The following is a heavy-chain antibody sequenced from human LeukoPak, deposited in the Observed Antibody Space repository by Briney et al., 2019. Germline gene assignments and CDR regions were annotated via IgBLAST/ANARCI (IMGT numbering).Heavy chain of an antibody. CDR2: INWNSNSI. V-gene: IGHV3-9*01. J-gene: IGHJ6*03. Sequence: GGSLRLSCAASGFTVSNNYMNWVRQAPGKGLEWVSGINWNSNSIGYADSVKGRFIISRDNAKNSLYLQMNSLRGEDTALYYCAKGYGEAYYYYYMDVWGKGTTVTISS. CDR3: AKGYGEAYYYYYMDV. CDR1: GFTVSNNY. D-gene: IGHD1-1*01.